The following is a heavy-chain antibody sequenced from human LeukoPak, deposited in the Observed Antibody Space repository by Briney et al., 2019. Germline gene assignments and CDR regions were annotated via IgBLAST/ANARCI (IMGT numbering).Heavy chain of an antibody. J-gene: IGHJ4*02. V-gene: IGHV3-30*03. CDR2: ISYDGSNK. Sequence: GGSLRLSCAASGFTFSSYGMHWVRQAPGKGLEWVAVISYDGSNKYYADSVKGRFTISRDNAKNTLYLQMNSLRAEDTAVYYCARDPNSGDYYFDYWGQGTLVTVSS. CDR3: ARDPNSGDYYFDY. D-gene: IGHD2-21*01. CDR1: GFTFSSYG.